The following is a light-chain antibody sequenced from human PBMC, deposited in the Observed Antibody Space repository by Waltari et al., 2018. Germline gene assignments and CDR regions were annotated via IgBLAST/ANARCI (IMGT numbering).Light chain of an antibody. CDR1: SDINVGDFI. CDR2: YMSDSEK. J-gene: IGLJ3*02. Sequence: QPVLTQPPSSSASPGDSARLTCTLPSDINVGDFIIYWYQQKPGSPPRFLLYYMSDSEKAQGSGVPSRFSGSKVESANTVLLVISRLKSEDEADYYCMFRTNNVWGFGGGTKLTVL. CDR3: MFRTNNVWG. V-gene: IGLV5-37*01.